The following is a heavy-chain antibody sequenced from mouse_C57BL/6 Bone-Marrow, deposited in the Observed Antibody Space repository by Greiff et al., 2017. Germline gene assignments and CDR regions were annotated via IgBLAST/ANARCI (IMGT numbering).Heavy chain of an antibody. CDR1: GFNFTDYY. Sequence: VQLQQPGAELVKPGASVKLSCTASGFNFTDYYMHWVKQRTEQGLEWIGRIDPDDGDTKYDAKFKGKATITADTPSNTAYLQLSSLTSEDTAVYYCAIITAEVFDDWGQGTTLTVSA. CDR2: IDPDDGDT. D-gene: IGHD1-1*01. J-gene: IGHJ2*01. CDR3: AIITAEVFDD. V-gene: IGHV14-2*01.